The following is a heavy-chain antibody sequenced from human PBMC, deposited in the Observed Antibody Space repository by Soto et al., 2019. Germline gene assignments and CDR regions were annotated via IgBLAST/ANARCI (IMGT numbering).Heavy chain of an antibody. D-gene: IGHD6-13*01. J-gene: IGHJ6*02. V-gene: IGHV1-18*01. Sequence: ASVKVSCKASGGTFSSYAISWVRQAPGQGLEWMGWISAYNGNTNYAQKLQGRVTMTTDTSTSTAYMELRSLRSDDTAVYYCARVKQQLAYYYYYYGMDVWGQGTTVTVSS. CDR1: GGTFSSYA. CDR3: ARVKQQLAYYYYYYGMDV. CDR2: ISAYNGNT.